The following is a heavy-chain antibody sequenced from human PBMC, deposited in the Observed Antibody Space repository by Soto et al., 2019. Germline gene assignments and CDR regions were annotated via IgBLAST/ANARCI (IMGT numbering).Heavy chain of an antibody. D-gene: IGHD4-17*01. J-gene: IGHJ4*02. CDR2: ISGSGGST. Sequence: GGSLRLSCAASGFTFSSYAMSWVRQAPGKGLEWVSAISGSGGSTYYADSVKGRFTISRDNSKNTLYLQMNSLRAEDTAMYYCSIATLTYGLSFFDYCGQGTLVTVSS. CDR1: GFTFSSYA. CDR3: SIATLTYGLSFFDY. V-gene: IGHV3-23*01.